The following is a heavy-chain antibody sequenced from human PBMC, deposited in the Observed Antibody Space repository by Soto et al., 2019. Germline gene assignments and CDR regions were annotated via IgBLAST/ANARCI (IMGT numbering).Heavy chain of an antibody. CDR3: ASLWFGELLSYYYYYGMDV. D-gene: IGHD3-10*01. Sequence: QVQLVQSGAEVKKPGSSVKVSCKASGGTFSSYAISWVRQAPGQGLEWMGGIIPIFGTANYAQKFQGRVTITADEYTSTAYMELSSLRSEDTAVYYCASLWFGELLSYYYYYGMDVWGQGTTVTVSS. CDR2: IIPIFGTA. CDR1: GGTFSSYA. V-gene: IGHV1-69*01. J-gene: IGHJ6*02.